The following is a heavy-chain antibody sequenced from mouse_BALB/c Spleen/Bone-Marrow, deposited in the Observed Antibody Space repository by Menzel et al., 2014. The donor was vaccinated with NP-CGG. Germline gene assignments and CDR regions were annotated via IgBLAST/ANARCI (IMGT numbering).Heavy chain of an antibody. CDR3: ASYYYGSAWFAY. J-gene: IGHJ3*01. CDR2: IDPANGNT. CDR1: GFNIKDTY. V-gene: IGHV14-3*02. D-gene: IGHD1-1*01. Sequence: VQLQQSGAELVKPGASVKLSCTASGFNIKDTYMHWVKQRPEQGLEWIGRIDPANGNTKYDPKFQGKATITADTSSNTAYLQLSSPTSEDTAVYYCASYYYGSAWFAYWGQGTLVTVSA.